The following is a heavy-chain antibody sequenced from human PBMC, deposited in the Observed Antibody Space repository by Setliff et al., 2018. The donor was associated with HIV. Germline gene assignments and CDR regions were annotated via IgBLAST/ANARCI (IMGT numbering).Heavy chain of an antibody. CDR1: GGSINSGHYY. CDR2: IYYTGST. Sequence: PSETLSLTCSVSGGSINSGHYYWSWIRHHPGKGLEWIGYIYYTGSTYFNPSLKSRLTLSIDTSKNQFSLKLSSVTAADTAVYYCARDLYAGEIDYWGQGTLVTVSS. CDR3: ARDLYAGEIDY. J-gene: IGHJ4*02. V-gene: IGHV4-31*03. D-gene: IGHD3-10*01.